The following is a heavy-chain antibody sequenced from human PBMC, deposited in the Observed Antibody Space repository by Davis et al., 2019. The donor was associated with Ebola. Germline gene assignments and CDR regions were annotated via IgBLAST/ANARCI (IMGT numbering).Heavy chain of an antibody. V-gene: IGHV3-23*01. CDR3: AKGGARYFYHYYGMDV. D-gene: IGHD2/OR15-2a*01. CDR1: GFTFSNYA. Sequence: GESLKISCAASGFTFSNYAMSWVRQAPGKGLEWVSGTSGSGATTYYADSVKGRFTISRDNSKNTLYLQMNSLRADDTALYYCAKGGARYFYHYYGMDVWGQGTTVTVSS. CDR2: TSGSGATT. J-gene: IGHJ6*02.